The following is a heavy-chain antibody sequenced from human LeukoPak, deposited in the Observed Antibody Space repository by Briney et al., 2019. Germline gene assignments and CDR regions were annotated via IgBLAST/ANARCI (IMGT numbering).Heavy chain of an antibody. CDR1: GYTLRRSP. CDR3: ARESNRWYDMDV. D-gene: IGHD2-15*01. CDR2: ISYDGSHE. V-gene: IGHV3-30-3*01. J-gene: IGHJ6*02. Sequence: GGSLRLSCAGSGYTLRRSPIQWVRLAPGKGVEWVALISYDGSHEYYEDSVKGRLTISRDNPKNTVYLQMNVLTTEDTAVYYCARESNRWYDMDVWGQGTTVTVSS.